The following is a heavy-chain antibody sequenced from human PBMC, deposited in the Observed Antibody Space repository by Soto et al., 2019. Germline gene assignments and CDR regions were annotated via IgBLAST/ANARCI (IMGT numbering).Heavy chain of an antibody. V-gene: IGHV3-23*01. CDR3: AKERGYYYYYYGMDV. D-gene: IGHD3-10*01. Sequence: SLRLSCAASGFTFSSYAMSWVRQAPGKRLEWVSAISGSGGSTYYADSVKGRFTISRDNSKNTLYLQMNSLRAEDTAVYYCAKERGYYYYYYGMDVWGQGTTVTVSS. CDR1: GFTFSSYA. J-gene: IGHJ6*02. CDR2: ISGSGGST.